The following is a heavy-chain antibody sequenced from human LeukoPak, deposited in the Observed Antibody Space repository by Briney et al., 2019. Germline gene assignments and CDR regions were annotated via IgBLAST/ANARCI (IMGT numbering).Heavy chain of an antibody. Sequence: SETLSLTCAVYGGSFSGYYWSWIRQPPGKGLEWIGEINHSGSTNYNPSLKSRVTISVDTSKNQFSLKLSSVTAADTAVYYCARQTARSGYSYGYFDYWGQGTLVTVSS. CDR3: ARQTARSGYSYGYFDY. J-gene: IGHJ4*02. V-gene: IGHV4-34*01. CDR2: INHSGST. CDR1: GGSFSGYY. D-gene: IGHD5-18*01.